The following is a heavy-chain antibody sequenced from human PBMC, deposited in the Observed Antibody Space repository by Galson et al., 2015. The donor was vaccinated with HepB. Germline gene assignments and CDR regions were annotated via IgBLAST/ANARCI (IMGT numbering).Heavy chain of an antibody. CDR1: GGTFSSYA. Sequence: SVKVSCKASGGTFSSYAISWVRQAPGQGLEWMGGIIPIFGTANYAQKFQGRVTITADESTSTAYMELSSLRSEDTAVYYCARASLGYCTNGVCYPFDYWGQGTLATVSS. V-gene: IGHV1-69*13. CDR3: ARASLGYCTNGVCYPFDY. J-gene: IGHJ4*02. CDR2: IIPIFGTA. D-gene: IGHD2-8*01.